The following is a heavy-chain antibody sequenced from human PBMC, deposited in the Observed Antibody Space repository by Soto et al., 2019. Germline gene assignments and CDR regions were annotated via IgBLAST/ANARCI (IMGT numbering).Heavy chain of an antibody. CDR2: ISYDGSNT. CDR3: AKDIVKYTYGACDY. V-gene: IGHV3-30*18. J-gene: IGHJ4*02. D-gene: IGHD5-18*01. CDR1: GFTFSSYG. Sequence: QVQLVESGGAVVQPGKSLRLSCAASGFTFSSYGMYWVRQAPGKGLEWVAAISYDGSNTYHADSVKGRFTISRDNSKNTLYLQMNSLRTEDTAVYDCAKDIVKYTYGACDYWGQGVLVTVSS.